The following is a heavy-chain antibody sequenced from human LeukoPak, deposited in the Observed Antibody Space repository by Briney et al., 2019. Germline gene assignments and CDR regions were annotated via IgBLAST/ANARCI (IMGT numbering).Heavy chain of an antibody. J-gene: IGHJ4*02. D-gene: IGHD2-21*02. CDR2: IYPGDYET. Sequence: GGALKISFEGSGYRFSNYWIGWVRPRPGKGVGWMGIIYPGDYETRYSPSFQGLVTISVDKSISTAYLQWSSLKASATAMYYCAIPPGYCGNDCSFDHWGQGTLVTVSS. V-gene: IGHV5-51*01. CDR3: AIPPGYCGNDCSFDH. CDR1: GYRFSNYW.